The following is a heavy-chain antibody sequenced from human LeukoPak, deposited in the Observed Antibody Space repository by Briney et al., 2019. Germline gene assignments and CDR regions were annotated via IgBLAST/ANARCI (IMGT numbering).Heavy chain of an antibody. Sequence: GSLRLSCVASGFTFNNFAMSWVRQAPGKGLEWVSTLSGSGRGTNYADSVKGRFTISRDNSKNTLYLQMNSLRAEDTAVYYCAKDQPLYCGGDCYSDYWGQGTLVTVSS. CDR2: LSGSGRGT. D-gene: IGHD2-21*02. V-gene: IGHV3-23*01. J-gene: IGHJ4*02. CDR1: GFTFNNFA. CDR3: AKDQPLYCGGDCYSDY.